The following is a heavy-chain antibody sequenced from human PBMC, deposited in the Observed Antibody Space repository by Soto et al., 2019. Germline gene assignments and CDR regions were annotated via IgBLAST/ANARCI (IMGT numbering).Heavy chain of an antibody. CDR1: GYTFTGYY. V-gene: IGHV1-2*02. Sequence: ASVKVSCKASGYTFTGYYMHWVRQAPGQGLEWMGWINPNSGGTNYAQKFQGRVTMTRDTSISTAYMELSSLRSEDTAVYYCARHRAVAGTSTGFDYWGQGTLVTVSS. J-gene: IGHJ4*02. CDR3: ARHRAVAGTSTGFDY. D-gene: IGHD6-19*01. CDR2: INPNSGGT.